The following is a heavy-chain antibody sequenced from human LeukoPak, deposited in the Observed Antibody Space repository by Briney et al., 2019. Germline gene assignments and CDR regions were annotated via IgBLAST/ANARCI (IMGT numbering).Heavy chain of an antibody. J-gene: IGHJ4*02. Sequence: GGSLRLSCAASGFTFSRSAVHWVRQAPGKGLEWVAVISHDGSNTDYTDSVKGRFTISRDNSKNTLYLQMNSLRAEDTAVYYCAKEMKPWMHFDYWGQGTLVTVSS. D-gene: IGHD5-12*01. CDR1: GFTFSRSA. CDR2: ISHDGSNT. V-gene: IGHV3-30*18. CDR3: AKEMKPWMHFDY.